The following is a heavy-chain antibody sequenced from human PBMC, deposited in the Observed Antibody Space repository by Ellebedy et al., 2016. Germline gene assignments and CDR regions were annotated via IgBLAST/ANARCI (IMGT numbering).Heavy chain of an antibody. CDR1: GGTFSSYA. Sequence: ASVKVSCKASGGTFSSYAISWVRQAPGQGLEWMGRIIPILGIANYAQKFQGRVTITADKSTSTAYMELSSLRSEDTAVYYCARDHRVIRFYGMDVWGQGTTVTVSS. CDR3: ARDHRVIRFYGMDV. V-gene: IGHV1-69*04. J-gene: IGHJ6*02. D-gene: IGHD3-22*01. CDR2: IIPILGIA.